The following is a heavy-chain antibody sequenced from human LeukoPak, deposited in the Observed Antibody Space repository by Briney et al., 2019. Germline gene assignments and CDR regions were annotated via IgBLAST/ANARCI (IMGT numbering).Heavy chain of an antibody. CDR3: ARQSYYGSGSSCFDY. J-gene: IGHJ4*02. Sequence: SETLPLTCTVSGGSISSSSYYWGWIRQPPGKGLEWIGSIYYSGSTYYNPSLKSRVTISVDTSKNQFSLKLSSVTAADTAVYYCARQSYYGSGSSCFDYWGQGTLVTVSS. CDR2: IYYSGST. CDR1: GGSISSSSYY. V-gene: IGHV4-39*01. D-gene: IGHD3-10*01.